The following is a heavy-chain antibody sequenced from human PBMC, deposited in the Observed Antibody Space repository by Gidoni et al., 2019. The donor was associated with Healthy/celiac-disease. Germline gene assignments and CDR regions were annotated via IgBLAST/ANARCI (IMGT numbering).Heavy chain of an antibody. CDR3: AKGGYYDSSGYYCDY. CDR1: GFTFDDYA. Sequence: EVQLVESGGGLVQPGRSLRLSCAASGFTFDDYAMHGVRQAPGKGLEWVSGISWNSGSIGYADSVKGRFTISRDNAKNSLYLQMNSLRAEDTALYYCAKGGYYDSSGYYCDYWGQGTLVTVSS. J-gene: IGHJ4*02. CDR2: ISWNSGSI. D-gene: IGHD3-22*01. V-gene: IGHV3-9*01.